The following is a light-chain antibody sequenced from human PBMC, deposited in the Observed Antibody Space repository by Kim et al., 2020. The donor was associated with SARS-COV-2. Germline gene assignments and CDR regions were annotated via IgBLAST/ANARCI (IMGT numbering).Light chain of an antibody. V-gene: IGKV1-5*03. J-gene: IGKJ2*01. CDR2: LAS. Sequence: AAGGDRVTITCRASENIGTWLAWYQQKPGIAPSLLIYLASTLESGVPSRFSGTGSGTEFSLSITSLQPDDFATYYCQHYSRFPYTFGQGTKLEIK. CDR3: QHYSRFPYT. CDR1: ENIGTW.